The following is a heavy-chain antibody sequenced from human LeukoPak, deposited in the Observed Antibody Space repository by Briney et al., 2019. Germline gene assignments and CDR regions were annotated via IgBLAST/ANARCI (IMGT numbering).Heavy chain of an antibody. CDR2: INANSGDT. D-gene: IGHD3-22*01. Sequence: RASVKVSCKASRYTFAGYYMHWVRQAPGQGLEWMGWINANSGDTKYAQRFQGRVTMTRDTSFSTAYTELSRLRSDDTAIYYCAREISGYSDYWGQGTLVTVSS. CDR1: RYTFAGYY. J-gene: IGHJ4*02. V-gene: IGHV1-2*02. CDR3: AREISGYSDY.